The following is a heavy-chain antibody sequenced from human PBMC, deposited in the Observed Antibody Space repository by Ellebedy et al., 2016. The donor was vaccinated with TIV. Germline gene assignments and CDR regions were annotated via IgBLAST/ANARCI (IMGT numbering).Heavy chain of an antibody. D-gene: IGHD4-17*01. CDR3: AKEAGDDYGDYGYFQH. V-gene: IGHV3-30*18. CDR1: GFTFSSYG. J-gene: IGHJ1*01. CDR2: ISYDGSNK. Sequence: GGSLRLXCAASGFTFSSYGMHWVRQAPGKGLEWVAVISYDGSNKYYADSVKGRFTISRDNSKNTLYLQMNSLRAEDTAVYYCAKEAGDDYGDYGYFQHWGQGTLVTVSS.